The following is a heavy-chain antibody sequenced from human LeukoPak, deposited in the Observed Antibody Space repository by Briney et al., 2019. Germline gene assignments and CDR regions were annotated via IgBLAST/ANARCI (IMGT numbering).Heavy chain of an antibody. D-gene: IGHD2-15*01. J-gene: IGHJ4*02. V-gene: IGHV3-23*01. Sequence: GGSLRLSCAASGFTFSSYAMSWVRQAPGKGLEWVSAISGSGGSTYYADSVKGRFTMSRDNSKNTLYLQMNSLRAEDTAVYYCAKWEDDEVVVDYWGQGTLVTVSS. CDR1: GFTFSSYA. CDR3: AKWEDDEVVVDY. CDR2: ISGSGGST.